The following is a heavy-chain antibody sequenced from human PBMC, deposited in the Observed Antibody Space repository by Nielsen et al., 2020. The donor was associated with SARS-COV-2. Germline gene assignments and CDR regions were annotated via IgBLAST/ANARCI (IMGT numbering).Heavy chain of an antibody. Sequence: SETLSLTSAVSGGSVSSNDWWTWVRQSPGKGLEWIGEVSHSGSTNYSPSLKSRVTLSMDKSRRQFSLRLASLSAADTAVYFCARGHLVVVPSPILGLGPFFYSFYLDVWGKGTTVIVSS. CDR1: GGSVSSNDW. D-gene: IGHD2-2*02. V-gene: IGHV4-4*02. CDR2: VSHSGST. CDR3: ARGHLVVVPSPILGLGPFFYSFYLDV. J-gene: IGHJ6*03.